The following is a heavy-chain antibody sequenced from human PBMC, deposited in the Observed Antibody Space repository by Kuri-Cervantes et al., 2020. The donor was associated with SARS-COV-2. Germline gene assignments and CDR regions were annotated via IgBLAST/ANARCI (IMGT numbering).Heavy chain of an antibody. V-gene: IGHV4-59*12. D-gene: IGHD6-13*01. J-gene: IGHJ4*02. CDR1: GDSISRYY. Sequence: GSLRLSCTGSGDSISRYYWNWIRQPPGKGLEWIGYIYYSGSTNYNPSLKSRVTISVDTSKNQFSLKLSSVTAADTAVYYCARTSIAAAGTYFDYWGQGTLVTVSS. CDR3: ARTSIAAAGTYFDY. CDR2: IYYSGST.